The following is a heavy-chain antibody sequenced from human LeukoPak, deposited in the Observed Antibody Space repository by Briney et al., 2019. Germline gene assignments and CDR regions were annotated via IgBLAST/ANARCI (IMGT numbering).Heavy chain of an antibody. D-gene: IGHD3-3*01. V-gene: IGHV1-18*01. CDR3: ARDGVRFLEYLGS. CDR1: GYSFTSYG. CDR2: VNAYNGNT. Sequence: ASVKVSCKASGYSFTSYGISWVRQAPGQGLEWMGWVNAYNGNTNYAQKFQGRVTMTTDSSTTTAYMELRSLRSDDTAVYYCARDGVRFLEYLGSWGQGTLVTVSS. J-gene: IGHJ4*02.